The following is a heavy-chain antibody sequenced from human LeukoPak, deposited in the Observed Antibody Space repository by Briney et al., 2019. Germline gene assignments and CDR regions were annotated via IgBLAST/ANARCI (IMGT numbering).Heavy chain of an antibody. CDR3: ARWDVLRYFDWLSGNFDY. CDR1: GFTFSSYA. V-gene: IGHV3-7*01. Sequence: PGGSLRLSCAASGFTFSSYAMHWVRQAPGKGLEWVANIKQDGSEKYYVDSVKGRFTISRDNAKNSLYLQMNSLRAEDTAVYYCARWDVLRYFDWLSGNFDYWGQGTLVTVSS. D-gene: IGHD3-9*01. CDR2: IKQDGSEK. J-gene: IGHJ4*02.